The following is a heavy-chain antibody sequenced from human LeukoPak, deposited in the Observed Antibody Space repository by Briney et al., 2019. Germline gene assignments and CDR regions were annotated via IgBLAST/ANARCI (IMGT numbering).Heavy chain of an antibody. CDR1: GFTFSSYG. Sequence: GRSLRLSCAASGFTFSSYGMHWVRQAPGKGLEWVAVIWYDGSNKYYADSMKGRFTISRDNSKNTLYLQMNSLRAEDTAVYYCARDPYGSGTQSHFDYWGQGTLVTVSS. V-gene: IGHV3-33*01. D-gene: IGHD3-10*01. CDR2: IWYDGSNK. CDR3: ARDPYGSGTQSHFDY. J-gene: IGHJ4*02.